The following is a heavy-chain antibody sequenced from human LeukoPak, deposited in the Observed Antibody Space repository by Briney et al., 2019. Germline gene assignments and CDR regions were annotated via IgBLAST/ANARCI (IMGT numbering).Heavy chain of an antibody. CDR2: ISSSSSYI. J-gene: IGHJ4*02. Sequence: GGSLRLSCAASGFTFSSYSMNWVRQAPGKGLEWVSSISSSSSYIYYADSVKGRFTISRDNAKNSLYLQMNSLRAEDTAVYYCAREASIVVVPVAINYWGQGTLVTVSS. CDR3: AREASIVVVPVAINY. V-gene: IGHV3-21*01. CDR1: GFTFSSYS. D-gene: IGHD2-2*02.